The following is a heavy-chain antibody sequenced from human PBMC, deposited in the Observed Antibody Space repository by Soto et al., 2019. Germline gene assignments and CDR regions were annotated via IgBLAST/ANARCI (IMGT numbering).Heavy chain of an antibody. CDR2: IYWDDDK. J-gene: IGHJ5*02. V-gene: IGHV2-5*02. Sequence: QITLKESGPTLVKPTQTLTLTFTFSGFSLSTSGVGVGWIRQPPGKALECLALIYWDDDKRYSPSLKSRLTITQDTSKNQGVLTMTNMDPMDTATYYCAHRNLYSSGRNWFAPWGQGTLVTVSS. CDR3: AHRNLYSSGRNWFAP. CDR1: GFSLSTSGVG. D-gene: IGHD6-19*01.